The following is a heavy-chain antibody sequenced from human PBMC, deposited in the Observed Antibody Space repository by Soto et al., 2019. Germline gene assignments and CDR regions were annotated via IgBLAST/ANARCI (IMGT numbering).Heavy chain of an antibody. CDR3: ARGEYDFWSGYSTTVGMDV. CDR2: ISGSGGST. J-gene: IGHJ6*02. Sequence: EVQLLESGGGLVQPGGSLRLSCAASGFTFSSYAMSWVRQAPGKGLEWVSAISGSGGSTYYADSVKGRFTISRDNSKNTLYLQMNSLRAEDTAVYYCARGEYDFWSGYSTTVGMDVWGQGTTVTVSS. D-gene: IGHD3-3*01. V-gene: IGHV3-23*01. CDR1: GFTFSSYA.